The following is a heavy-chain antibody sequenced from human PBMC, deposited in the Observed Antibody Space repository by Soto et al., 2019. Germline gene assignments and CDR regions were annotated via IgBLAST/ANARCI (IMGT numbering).Heavy chain of an antibody. CDR1: GFTFSSYG. CDR2: IWYDGGNK. CDR3: ARGWDYYDSSGYYSGLYDAFDI. V-gene: IGHV3-33*01. J-gene: IGHJ3*02. D-gene: IGHD3-22*01. Sequence: GGSMRLSCAASGFTFSSYGMHWVRQAPGKGLEWVAVIWYDGGNKYYADSVKGRFTISRDNSKNTLYLQMNSLRAEDTAVYYCARGWDYYDSSGYYSGLYDAFDIWGQGTMVTVSS.